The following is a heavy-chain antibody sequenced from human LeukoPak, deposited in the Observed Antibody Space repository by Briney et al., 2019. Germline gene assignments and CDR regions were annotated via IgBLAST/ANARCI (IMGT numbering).Heavy chain of an antibody. CDR2: IYHSGST. V-gene: IGHV4-38-2*02. D-gene: IGHD3-16*01. J-gene: IGHJ4*02. Sequence: SETLSLTCTVSGYSISSGYYWGWIRQSPGKGLEWIGSIYHSGSTYYNPSLKSRVTISVDTSKNQFSLKLSSVTAADTAVYYCARGVDYWGQGTLVTVSS. CDR1: GYSISSGYY. CDR3: ARGVDY.